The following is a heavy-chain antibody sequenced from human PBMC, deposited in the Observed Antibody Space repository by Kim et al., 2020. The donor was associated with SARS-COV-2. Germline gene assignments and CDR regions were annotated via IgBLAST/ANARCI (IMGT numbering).Heavy chain of an antibody. D-gene: IGHD2-8*01. V-gene: IGHV5-51*01. CDR2: DSDT. Sequence: DSDTRYSPSFQGQVTISADKSISTAYLQWSSLKASDTAMYYCARSLLTDYWGQGTLVTVSS. J-gene: IGHJ4*02. CDR3: ARSLLTDY.